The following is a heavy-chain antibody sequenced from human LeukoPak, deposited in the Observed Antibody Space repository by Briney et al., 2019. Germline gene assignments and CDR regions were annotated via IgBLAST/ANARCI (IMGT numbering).Heavy chain of an antibody. CDR3: ASSRRGSYGYFLYFDY. V-gene: IGHV1-18*01. CDR2: ISAYNGNT. CDR1: GYTFTSYG. Sequence: GASVKVSCKASGYTFTSYGISWVRQAPGQGLEWMGWISAYNGNTNYAQKLQGRVTMTTDTSTSTAYMELRSLRSDDTAVYYCASSRRGSYGYFLYFDYWGQGTLVTVSS. J-gene: IGHJ4*02. D-gene: IGHD5-18*01.